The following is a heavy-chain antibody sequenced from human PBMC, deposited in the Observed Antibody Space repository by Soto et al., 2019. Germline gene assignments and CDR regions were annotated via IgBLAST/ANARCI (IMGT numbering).Heavy chain of an antibody. CDR2: ISTYNGNT. CDR1: GYTFTTYA. V-gene: IGHV1-18*01. J-gene: IGHJ4*02. D-gene: IGHD6-6*01. CDR3: ARDPQYSTSSQVFDS. Sequence: QVQLVQSGAEVKKPGASVKVSCKASGYTFTTYAINWVRQAPGQGLEWMGRISTYNGNTKYAQKLQGRVTMTTDTSTSTVYMELRSLRSDDTAVYYCARDPQYSTSSQVFDSWGQGTRVTVSS.